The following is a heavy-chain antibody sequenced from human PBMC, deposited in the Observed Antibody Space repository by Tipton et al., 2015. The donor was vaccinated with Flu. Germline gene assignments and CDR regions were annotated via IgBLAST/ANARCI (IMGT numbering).Heavy chain of an antibody. CDR2: ISWDGGTM. J-gene: IGHJ6*02. Sequence: SGFTFHDYAIHWVRQPPGKGPEWVSGISWDGGTMDYADSVKGRFTISRDNARNSLYLQMNSLRAEDKAVYYCATGGGPDNTCSPPVDVWGQGTTVTVSS. CDR3: ATGGGPDNTCSPPVDV. CDR1: GFTFHDYA. D-gene: IGHD2-8*02. V-gene: IGHV3-9*01.